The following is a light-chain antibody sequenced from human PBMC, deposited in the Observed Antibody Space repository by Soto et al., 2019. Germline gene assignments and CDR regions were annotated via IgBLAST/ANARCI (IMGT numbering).Light chain of an antibody. J-gene: IGLJ3*02. Sequence: QSALTQPRSVSGSPGQSVTISCAGTSSDIGAYDYVSWHQQHPGKAPKLMIYDVTKRPSGVPDRCSGSKSGNTASLTISGLQGEDEADYYCCSYTDTYTWVFGGGTKLTVL. V-gene: IGLV2-11*01. CDR1: SSDIGAYDY. CDR3: CSYTDTYTWV. CDR2: DVT.